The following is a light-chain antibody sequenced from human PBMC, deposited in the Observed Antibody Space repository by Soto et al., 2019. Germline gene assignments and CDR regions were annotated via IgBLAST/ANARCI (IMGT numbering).Light chain of an antibody. CDR3: QQYHIWPRT. J-gene: IGKJ1*01. Sequence: GDRVTITCRASQCISDYLSWYQQKPGKVPKLLIYAASTLQSGVPSRFSGSGAGTDFTLTISSLQSEDFEVYYCQQYHIWPRTFGQGTKVDIK. V-gene: IGKV1-27*01. CDR2: AAS. CDR1: QCISDY.